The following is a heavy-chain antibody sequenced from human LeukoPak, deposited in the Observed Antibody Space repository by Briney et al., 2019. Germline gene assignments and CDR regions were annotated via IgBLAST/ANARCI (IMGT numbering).Heavy chain of an antibody. D-gene: IGHD3-10*02. J-gene: IGHJ4*02. Sequence: GGSLRLSCAASGFIFSTYGMHWVRQAPGKGLEWVAVISYDGSNKYYADSVKGRFTISRDNSKNTLYLQMNSLRAEDTAVYYCAKSNVRGTWTTPFDYWGQGTLVTVSS. V-gene: IGHV3-30*18. CDR3: AKSNVRGTWTTPFDY. CDR2: ISYDGSNK. CDR1: GFIFSTYG.